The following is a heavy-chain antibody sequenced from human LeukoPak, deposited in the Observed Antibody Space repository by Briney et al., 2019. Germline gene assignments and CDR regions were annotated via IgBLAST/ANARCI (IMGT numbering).Heavy chain of an antibody. Sequence: GGSLRLSCAASAFTFSTYAMHWVRQAPGKGLKWVAVISYDGSNKYYADSVKGRFTISRDNSKNTLYLQMNSLRAEDTAVYYCAKGNYYDSSGYFDYWGQGTLVTVSS. CDR1: AFTFSTYA. J-gene: IGHJ4*02. CDR3: AKGNYYDSSGYFDY. D-gene: IGHD3-22*01. CDR2: ISYDGSNK. V-gene: IGHV3-30*08.